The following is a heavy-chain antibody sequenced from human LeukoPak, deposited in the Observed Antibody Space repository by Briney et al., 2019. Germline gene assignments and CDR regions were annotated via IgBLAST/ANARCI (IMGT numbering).Heavy chain of an antibody. D-gene: IGHD2-2*01. CDR1: GYTFTSYG. V-gene: IGHV1-18*04. CDR2: ISAYNGNT. CDR3: ARDGGYCSSTSCPKEYYYGMDV. J-gene: IGHJ6*04. Sequence: ASVKVSCKASGYTFTSYGISWVRQAPGQGLEWMGWISAYNGNTNYAQKLQGRVTMTPDTSTSTAYMEVRSLRSDDTAVYYCARDGGYCSSTSCPKEYYYGMDVWGKGTTVTVSS.